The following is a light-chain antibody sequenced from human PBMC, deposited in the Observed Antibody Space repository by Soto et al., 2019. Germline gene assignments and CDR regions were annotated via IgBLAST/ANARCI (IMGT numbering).Light chain of an antibody. CDR3: QQRSNRPYT. CDR2: DAS. J-gene: IGKJ2*01. CDR1: QSVSSQ. Sequence: EIVLTQSPATLSLSPGERATLSCRASQSVSSQLAWYQQRPGQAPRLVIYDASHRATGIPARFSGRGSGTAFTLTTSTLEPEDFAVYYCQQRSNRPYTFGQGTKLEIK. V-gene: IGKV3-11*01.